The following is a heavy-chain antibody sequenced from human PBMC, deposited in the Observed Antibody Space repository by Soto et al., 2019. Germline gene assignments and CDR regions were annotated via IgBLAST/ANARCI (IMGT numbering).Heavy chain of an antibody. CDR2: ISAHNGNT. Sequence: QVHLVQSGAEVKKPGASVKVSWKGSGYGFTTYGITWVRQAPGQGLEWMAWISAHNGNTNYAQKLQGRVTVTRDTSTSTAYMELRSLRSDDTAVYYCARGRYGDYWGQGPLVTVSS. J-gene: IGHJ4*02. CDR3: ARGRYGDY. V-gene: IGHV1-18*01. D-gene: IGHD1-1*01. CDR1: GYGFTTYG.